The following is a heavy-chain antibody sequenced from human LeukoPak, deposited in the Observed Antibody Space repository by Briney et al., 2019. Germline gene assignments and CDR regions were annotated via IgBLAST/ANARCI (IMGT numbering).Heavy chain of an antibody. V-gene: IGHV1-2*02. CDR1: GYTFTGYY. CDR3: ATSLTGYCSSTSCYTWVYFDD. D-gene: IGHD2-2*02. Sequence: ASVKVSCEASGYTFTGYYMHWVRQAPGQGLEWMGWINPNSGGTNYAQKFQGRVTMTRDTSISTAYMELSRLRSDDTAVYYCATSLTGYCSSTSCYTWVYFDDWGQGTPVTVSS. J-gene: IGHJ4*02. CDR2: INPNSGGT.